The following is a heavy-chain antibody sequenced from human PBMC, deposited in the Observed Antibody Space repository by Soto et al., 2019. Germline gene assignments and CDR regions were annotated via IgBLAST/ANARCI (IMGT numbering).Heavy chain of an antibody. CDR1: GGLISKYS. CDR2: VLLISGST. CDR3: ATIRVRGGPLRFED. V-gene: IGHV1-69*06. D-gene: IGHD5-12*01. Sequence: QVQLVQSGAEVRKPGSSVKVSCKTSGGLISKYSFNWVRQAPGQGLEWMGGVLLISGSTDYAQKVQGRPTITADRSTSTVYMKLSRFRSDDTANYYCATIRVRGGPLRFEDGGQGMLISVSS. J-gene: IGHJ4*01.